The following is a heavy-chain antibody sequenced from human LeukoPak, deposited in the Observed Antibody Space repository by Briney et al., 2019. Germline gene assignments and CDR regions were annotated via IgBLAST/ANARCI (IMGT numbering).Heavy chain of an antibody. Sequence: ASVKVSCKASGYTFTSYGISWVRQAPGQGLEWMGWISAYNGNTNYAQKLQGRVTMTTDTSTSTAYMELRSLRSDDTAVYYCAREVPNYLYCSSTSCYNWFDPWGQGTLVTVSS. CDR2: ISAYNGNT. CDR1: GYTFTSYG. D-gene: IGHD2-2*01. J-gene: IGHJ5*02. V-gene: IGHV1-18*01. CDR3: AREVPNYLYCSSTSCYNWFDP.